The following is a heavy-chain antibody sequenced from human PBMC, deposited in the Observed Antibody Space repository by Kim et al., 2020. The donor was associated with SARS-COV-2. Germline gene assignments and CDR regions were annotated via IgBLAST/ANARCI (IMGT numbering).Heavy chain of an antibody. V-gene: IGHV3-74*01. J-gene: IGHJ4*02. CDR2: INGDGSGT. CDR1: GFTFSSYW. CDR3: ARGVTVATVTPLRY. D-gene: IGHD4-17*01. Sequence: GGSLRLSCVVSGFTFSSYWMHWVRQVPGRGLVWVSRINGDGSGTSYADFVEGRFTISRDNAKNTVYLQMNSLGAQDAALYYCARGVTVATVTPLRYWGPGTLVTVSS.